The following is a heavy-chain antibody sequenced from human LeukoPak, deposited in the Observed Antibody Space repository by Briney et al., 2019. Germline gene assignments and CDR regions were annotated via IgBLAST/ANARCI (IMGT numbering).Heavy chain of an antibody. V-gene: IGHV3-7*01. J-gene: IGHJ3*02. CDR2: INLEGSEN. Sequence: GGSLRLSCAASGFIFSKYWMSWVRQAPGKGLEWVASINLEGSENYYVYSVEGRFTIFRDNAKNSLYLQMNSLRAEDTAVYYCSGWYDSGAFDMWGPGTVVIVSS. CDR1: GFIFSKYW. CDR3: SGWYDSGAFDM. D-gene: IGHD6-19*01.